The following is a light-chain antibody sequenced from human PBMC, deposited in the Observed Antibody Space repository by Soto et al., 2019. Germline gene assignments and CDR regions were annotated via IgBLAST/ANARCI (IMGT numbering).Light chain of an antibody. J-gene: IGLJ1*01. Sequence: QSALTQPASVSGSPGQSITISCTGTSSDVGSYNLVSWYQQHPGKAPKLMIYGVNKRPSGVSNRFSGSKSGNTASLTMSGLQAEDEADYYCCSYAGISTFYVFGTGTKLTVL. CDR2: GVN. CDR3: CSYAGISTFYV. CDR1: SSDVGSYNL. V-gene: IGLV2-23*02.